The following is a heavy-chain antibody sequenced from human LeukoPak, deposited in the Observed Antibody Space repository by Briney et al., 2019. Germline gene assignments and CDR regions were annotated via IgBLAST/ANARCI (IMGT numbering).Heavy chain of an antibody. CDR2: IYYSGST. J-gene: IGHJ4*02. D-gene: IGHD3-10*01. CDR3: ARRWYYYGSGSYSKFDY. CDR1: AGSISSSSYY. V-gene: IGHV4-39*01. Sequence: SETLSLTCTVSAGSISSSSYYWGWIRQPPGKGLEWIGSIYYSGSTYYNPSLKSRVTISVDTSKNQFSLKLSSVTAADTAVYYCARRWYYYGSGSYSKFDYWGQGTLVTVSS.